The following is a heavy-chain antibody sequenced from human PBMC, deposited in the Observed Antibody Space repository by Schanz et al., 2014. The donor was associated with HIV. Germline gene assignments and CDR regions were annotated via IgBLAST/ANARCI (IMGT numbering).Heavy chain of an antibody. CDR2: IKEDGSEK. J-gene: IGHJ4*02. Sequence: VHLVESGGGVVRPGRSLRLSCAASGFSFSNFWVTWVRQAPGKRLEWVANIKEDGSEKYHADSVKGRFTISRDNAKNSLYLQMNSLRAEDTAVYNCARGDAGDILDHWGQGTLVTVSS. V-gene: IGHV3-7*04. CDR3: ARGDAGDILDH. CDR1: GFSFSNFW. D-gene: IGHD2-21*02.